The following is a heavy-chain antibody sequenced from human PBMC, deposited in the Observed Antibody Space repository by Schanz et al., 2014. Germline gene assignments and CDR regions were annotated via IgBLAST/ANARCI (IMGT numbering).Heavy chain of an antibody. Sequence: QLVQSGSEFRKPGASVKVSCKASGYIFSSYAIHWVRQAPGQGLEWMGWINPTTGNPGYAQGFTGRFVFSFDTSVSTAYLQISGIQAADTAVYYCARARYGLAVWGQGTTVTVSS. CDR3: ARARYGLAV. CDR1: GYIFSSYA. V-gene: IGHV7-4-1*02. CDR2: INPTTGNP. J-gene: IGHJ6*02.